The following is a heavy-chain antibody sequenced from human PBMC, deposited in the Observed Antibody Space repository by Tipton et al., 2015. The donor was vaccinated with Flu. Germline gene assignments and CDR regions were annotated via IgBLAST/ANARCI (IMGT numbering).Heavy chain of an antibody. CDR2: APYDGTTK. D-gene: IGHD1-26*01. CDR1: GFTFSGHA. CDR3: ARVTGTYMNDYFDY. J-gene: IGHJ4*02. V-gene: IGHV3-30*04. Sequence: RSLRLSCVASGFTFSGHAMHWVRQAPGKGLEWVAVAPYDGTTKFFADSVKGRFTMSRDNSKNTLYLRMNSLRTEDTAVYYCARVTGTYMNDYFDYWGQGTLVTVSS.